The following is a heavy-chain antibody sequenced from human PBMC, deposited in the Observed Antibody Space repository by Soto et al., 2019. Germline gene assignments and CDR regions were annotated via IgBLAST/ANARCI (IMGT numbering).Heavy chain of an antibody. CDR1: GYTFTVYY. V-gene: IGHV1-2*04. Sequence: ASVKVSCKASGYTFTVYYMHWVRQAPGQGLEWMGWINPNSGGTNYAQKFQGWVTMTRDTSISTAYMELSRLRSDDTAVYYCATDSYGAPVGGMDVWGQGTTVTVSS. J-gene: IGHJ6*02. D-gene: IGHD5-18*01. CDR3: ATDSYGAPVGGMDV. CDR2: INPNSGGT.